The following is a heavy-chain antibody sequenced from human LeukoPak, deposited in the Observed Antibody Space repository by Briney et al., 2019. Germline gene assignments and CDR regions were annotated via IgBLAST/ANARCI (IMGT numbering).Heavy chain of an antibody. V-gene: IGHV4-39*01. D-gene: IGHD6-13*01. CDR1: GGSISSSGYY. CDR3: ARTGYSSSWYVPLFDY. J-gene: IGHJ4*02. Sequence: SETLSLTCTVSGGSISSSGYYWGWIRQPPGKGLEWIRSIYYSGSTYYNPSLKSRVTISVDTSKNQFSLKLSSVTAADTAVYYCARTGYSSSWYVPLFDYWGQGTLVTVSS. CDR2: IYYSGST.